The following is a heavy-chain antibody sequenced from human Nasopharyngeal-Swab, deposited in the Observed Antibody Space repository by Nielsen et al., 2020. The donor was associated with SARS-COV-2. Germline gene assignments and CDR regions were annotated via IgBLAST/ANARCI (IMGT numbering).Heavy chain of an antibody. CDR3: ARDTSVDIVLPYYGMDV. J-gene: IGHJ6*02. D-gene: IGHD5-12*01. V-gene: IGHV3-30*03. CDR2: ISYDGSNK. CDR1: GFTFSSYG. Sequence: GGSLRLSCAASGFTFSSYGMHWVRQAPGKGLEWVAVISYDGSNKYYADSVKGRFTISRDNSKNTLYLQMNSLRAEDTAVYYCARDTSVDIVLPYYGMDVWGQGTTVTVSS.